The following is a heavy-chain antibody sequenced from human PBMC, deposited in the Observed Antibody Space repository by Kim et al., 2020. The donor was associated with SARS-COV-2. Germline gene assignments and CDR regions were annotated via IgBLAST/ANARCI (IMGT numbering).Heavy chain of an antibody. CDR2: ISWNSGSI. J-gene: IGHJ4*02. D-gene: IGHD3-22*01. CDR1: GFTFDDYA. CDR3: AKDQDYDSSGYPDY. V-gene: IGHV3-9*01. Sequence: GGSLRLSCAASGFTFDDYAMHWVRQAPGKGLEWVSGISWNSGSIGYADSVKGRFTISRDNAKNSLYLQMNSLRAEDTALYYCAKDQDYDSSGYPDYWGQGTLVTVS.